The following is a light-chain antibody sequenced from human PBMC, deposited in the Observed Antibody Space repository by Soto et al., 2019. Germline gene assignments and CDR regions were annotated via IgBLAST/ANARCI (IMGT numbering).Light chain of an antibody. V-gene: IGLV2-14*01. CDR2: EVT. CDR3: SSYTSSGTVV. J-gene: IGLJ2*01. CDR1: SSDVGGYNF. Sequence: QSALTQPASVSGSPGQSITISCTGTSSDVGGYNFVSWYQQHPGKAPKLMTYEVTNRPSGVSNRFSGSKSANTASLTISGLQAEDEADYYCSSYTSSGTVVFGGGTKLTVL.